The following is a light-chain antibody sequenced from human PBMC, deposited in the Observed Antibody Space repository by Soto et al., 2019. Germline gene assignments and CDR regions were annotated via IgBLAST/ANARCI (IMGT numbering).Light chain of an antibody. CDR2: DAS. V-gene: IGKV3-11*01. CDR1: QNVDIY. Sequence: ETVLTQSPATLTLSPGERATLSCRASQNVDIYLAWYQQKPGQAPRLLIYDASNRATGVPPRFSGSGSGTDFTLTIISLEPEDLALYYCQQRRNWPPLTFGQGTRLEI. J-gene: IGKJ5*01. CDR3: QQRRNWPPLT.